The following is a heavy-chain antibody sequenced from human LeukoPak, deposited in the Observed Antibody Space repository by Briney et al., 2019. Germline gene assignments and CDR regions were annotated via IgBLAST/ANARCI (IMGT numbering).Heavy chain of an antibody. J-gene: IGHJ5*02. V-gene: IGHV1-69*13. D-gene: IGHD3-3*01. CDR3: ARDRDYYDSIRPNWFDP. CDR1: GGTFSSYA. Sequence: SVKVSCKASGGTFSSYAISWVRQAPGQGPEWMGGIIPIFGTANYAQKFQGRVTITADESTSTAYMELSSLRSEDTAVYYCARDRDYYDSIRPNWFDPWGQGTLVTVSS. CDR2: IIPIFGTA.